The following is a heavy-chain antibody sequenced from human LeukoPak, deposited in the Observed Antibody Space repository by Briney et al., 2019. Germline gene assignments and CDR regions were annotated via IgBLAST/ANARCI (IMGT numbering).Heavy chain of an antibody. V-gene: IGHV4-30-4*02. CDR3: ARWLRYGYYFDY. Sequence: SETLSLTCTVSGGSISSGDYYWSWIRQPPGKGLEWLGYIYYSGSTYYNPSLKSRVTISVDTSKNQFSLKLSSVTAADTAVYYCARWLRYGYYFDYWGQGTLVTVSS. CDR2: IYYSGST. CDR1: GGSISSGDYY. D-gene: IGHD5-12*01. J-gene: IGHJ4*02.